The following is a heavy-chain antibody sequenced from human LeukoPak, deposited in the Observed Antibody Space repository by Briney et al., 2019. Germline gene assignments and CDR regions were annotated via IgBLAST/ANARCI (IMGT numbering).Heavy chain of an antibody. CDR2: ITSSSTYT. V-gene: IGHV3-21*01. CDR1: GFSFSSYN. Sequence: GVSLRLSCAASGFSFSSYNMNWVRQTPGKGLEWVSSITSSSTYTFYADSVKGRFTISRDNAKNSLYLQMNSLRAEDTAVYYCAELGITMIGGVWGKGTTVTISS. D-gene: IGHD3-10*02. J-gene: IGHJ6*04. CDR3: AELGITMIGGV.